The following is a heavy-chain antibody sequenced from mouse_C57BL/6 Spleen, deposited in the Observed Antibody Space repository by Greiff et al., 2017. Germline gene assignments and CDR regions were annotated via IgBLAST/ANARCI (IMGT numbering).Heavy chain of an antibody. Sequence: VNVVESGAELVRPGASVTLSCKASGYTFTDYEMHWVKQTPVHGLEWIGAIDPETGGTAYNQKFKGKAILTADKSSSTAYMELRSLTSEDSAVYYCTRLRDGYYEGFAYWGQGTLVTVSA. CDR2: IDPETGGT. CDR1: GYTFTDYE. D-gene: IGHD2-3*01. J-gene: IGHJ3*01. V-gene: IGHV1-15*01. CDR3: TRLRDGYYEGFAY.